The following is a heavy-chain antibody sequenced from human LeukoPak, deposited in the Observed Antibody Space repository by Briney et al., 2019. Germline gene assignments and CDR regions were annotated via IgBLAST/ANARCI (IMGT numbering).Heavy chain of an antibody. V-gene: IGHV3-33*01. D-gene: IGHD3-22*01. CDR3: ARDSPQYYYDSSGLFDY. Sequence: PGRSLRLSCAASGFTFSSYGMHWVRQAPGKGLEWVAVIWYDGSNKYYADSVKGRFTISRDNSKNTLYLQMNSLRAEDTAVCYCARDSPQYYYDSSGLFDYWGQGTLVTVSS. J-gene: IGHJ4*02. CDR2: IWYDGSNK. CDR1: GFTFSSYG.